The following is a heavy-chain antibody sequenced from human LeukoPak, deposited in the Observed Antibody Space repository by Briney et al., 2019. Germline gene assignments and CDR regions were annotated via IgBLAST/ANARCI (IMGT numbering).Heavy chain of an antibody. J-gene: IGHJ1*01. CDR2: IIPIFGIA. D-gene: IGHD2-21*02. Sequence: SSVKVSCKASGGTFSSYAISWVRQAPGQGLEWMGRIIPIFGIANYAQKFQGRVTNTADKSTSTAYMELSSLRSVDTAENSCATTSRGGDCYTDDSPGYFQHWGQGPLVTVSS. V-gene: IGHV1-69*04. CDR3: ATTSRGGDCYTDDSPGYFQH. CDR1: GGTFSSYA.